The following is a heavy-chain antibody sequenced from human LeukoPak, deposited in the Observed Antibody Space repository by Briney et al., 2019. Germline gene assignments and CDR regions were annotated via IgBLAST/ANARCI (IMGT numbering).Heavy chain of an antibody. D-gene: IGHD4-11*01. J-gene: IGHJ4*02. V-gene: IGHV1-3*04. Sequence: GASVKVSCKASGYTFTSYAIHWVRQAPGQRLEWMGWINTGNGNTKYSQKFQGRVTITRDTSASTAYMALSSLRFKDTAIYYCARVYRERSYFDYWGQGTLVTVSS. CDR2: INTGNGNT. CDR3: ARVYRERSYFDY. CDR1: GYTFTSYA.